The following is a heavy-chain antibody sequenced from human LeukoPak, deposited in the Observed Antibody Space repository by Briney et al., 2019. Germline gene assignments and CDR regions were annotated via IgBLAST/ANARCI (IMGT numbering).Heavy chain of an antibody. CDR1: GDSLSGYY. V-gene: IGHV4-34*01. J-gene: IGHJ4*02. Sequence: SETLSLTCAVYGDSLSGYYWTWIRQAPGKGLEWIGEITHSGDTNYKPSLKSRVNISLDTSKRQFSLKLSSVTATDTAVYYCARTRYYYNSRSYGAPYYFDYWGQGTLVTVSS. D-gene: IGHD3-10*01. CDR2: ITHSGDT. CDR3: ARTRYYYNSRSYGAPYYFDY.